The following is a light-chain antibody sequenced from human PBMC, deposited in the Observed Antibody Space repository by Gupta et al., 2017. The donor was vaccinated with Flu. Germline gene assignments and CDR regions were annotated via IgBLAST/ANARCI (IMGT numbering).Light chain of an antibody. V-gene: IGKV4-1*01. J-gene: IGKJ4*01. CDR3: QQDDSTPLT. Sequence: SLGARATINCKSSPSVLYSSNNKNYLAWYQQKPGQPPKLLIYWASTRESGVPDRFSGSGSGTDFTLTISSLQAEDVAVYYCQQDDSTPLTFGGGTKVEIK. CDR2: WAS. CDR1: PSVLYSSNNKNY.